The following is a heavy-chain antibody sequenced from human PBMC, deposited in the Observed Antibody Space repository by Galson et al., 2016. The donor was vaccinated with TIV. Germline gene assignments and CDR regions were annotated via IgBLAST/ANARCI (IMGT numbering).Heavy chain of an antibody. Sequence: SLRLSCAASGFTFYNYWMSWVRQAPGKGLEWVASIEGDGRDKDYVDSVKGRFTISGDNAKNSLYLQMNSLRPEDTAVYYCARVHWDVVVVPGATPNHWCDPWGQGTLVIVSS. D-gene: IGHD2-2*01. V-gene: IGHV3-7*01. CDR3: ARVHWDVVVVPGATPNHWCDP. CDR2: IEGDGRDK. J-gene: IGHJ5*02. CDR1: GFTFYNYW.